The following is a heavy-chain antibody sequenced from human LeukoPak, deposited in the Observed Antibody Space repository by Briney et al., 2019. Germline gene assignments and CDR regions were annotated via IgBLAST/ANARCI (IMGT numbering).Heavy chain of an antibody. CDR3: ARDELLLTDFGFNAFDI. CDR2: IYYSGST. CDR1: GGSISSGGYY. D-gene: IGHD2-15*01. Sequence: SETLSLTCTVSGGSISSGGYYWSWIRQHPGKGLEWIGYIYYSGSTYYNPSLKSRVTISVDTSKNQFSLKLSSVTAADTAVYYCARDELLLTDFGFNAFDIWGQGTMVTVSS. V-gene: IGHV4-31*03. J-gene: IGHJ3*02.